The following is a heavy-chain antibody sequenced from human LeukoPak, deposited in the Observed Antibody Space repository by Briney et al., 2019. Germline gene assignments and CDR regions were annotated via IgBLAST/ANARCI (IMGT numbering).Heavy chain of an antibody. CDR3: AKGTIAAAGTGDYFDY. Sequence: GSSVKVSCKASGGTFSSYAISWVRQAPGQGLEWMGGIIPIFGTANYAQKFQGRVTITADESTSTAYMELSSLRSEDTAVYYCAKGTIAAAGTGDYFDYWGQGTLVTVSS. D-gene: IGHD6-13*01. J-gene: IGHJ4*02. V-gene: IGHV1-69*01. CDR2: IIPIFGTA. CDR1: GGTFSSYA.